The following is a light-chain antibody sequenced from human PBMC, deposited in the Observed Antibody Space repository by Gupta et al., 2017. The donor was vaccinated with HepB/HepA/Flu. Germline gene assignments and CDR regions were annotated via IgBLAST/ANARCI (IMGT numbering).Light chain of an antibody. CDR1: QNINSW. CDR2: KAS. V-gene: IGKV1-5*03. CDR3: QQYNNYSGT. Sequence: DIHMPQSPSPLSASAGDRVTITCRASQNINSWLAWYQQKAGKAPNLLIYKASSLQSGVPSRFSGSGSGTEFTLTISNLQPDDFATYYCQQYNNYSGTFGQGTKVEIK. J-gene: IGKJ1*01.